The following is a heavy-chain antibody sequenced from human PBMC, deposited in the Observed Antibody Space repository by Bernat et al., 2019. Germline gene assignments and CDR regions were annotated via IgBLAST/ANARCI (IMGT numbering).Heavy chain of an antibody. J-gene: IGHJ6*04. V-gene: IGHV3-23*01. CDR3: AKEQSQYYCYGMDV. Sequence: EVQLLESGGGLVQPGGSLRLSCAASGFTFSSYAMSWVRQAPGKGLVWVSAISVSGGSTYDADAVKGRFTTSRDNSKNTMYRIMNSLRAEDTAEYDCAKEQSQYYCYGMDVWGEGTTVTVSS. CDR1: GFTFSSYA. CDR2: ISVSGGST.